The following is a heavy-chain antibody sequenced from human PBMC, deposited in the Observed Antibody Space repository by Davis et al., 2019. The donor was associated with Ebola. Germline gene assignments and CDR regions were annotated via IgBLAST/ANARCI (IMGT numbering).Heavy chain of an antibody. CDR1: GYTFTSYY. V-gene: IGHV1-46*01. CDR3: ARGIAAAAKQENWFDP. J-gene: IGHJ5*02. CDR2: INPSGGST. Sequence: ASVKVSCKASGYTFTSYYMHWVRQAPGQGLEWMGIINPSGGSTSYAQKFQGRVTMTRDTSTSTVYMELSSLRSEDTAVYYCARGIAAAAKQENWFDPWGQGTLVTVSS. D-gene: IGHD6-13*01.